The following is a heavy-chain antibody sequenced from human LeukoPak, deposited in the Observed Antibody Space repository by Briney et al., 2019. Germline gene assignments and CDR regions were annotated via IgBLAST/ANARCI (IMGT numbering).Heavy chain of an antibody. Sequence: PGGSLRLSCAASGFTFSSYAMSWVRQAPGKGLEWVSAISGSGGSTYYADSVKGRFTISRDNSKNTLYLQMDSLRAEDTAVYYCAKRNSSSWYYFDYWGQGTLVTVSS. V-gene: IGHV3-23*01. CDR3: AKRNSSSWYYFDY. CDR1: GFTFSSYA. J-gene: IGHJ4*02. D-gene: IGHD6-13*01. CDR2: ISGSGGST.